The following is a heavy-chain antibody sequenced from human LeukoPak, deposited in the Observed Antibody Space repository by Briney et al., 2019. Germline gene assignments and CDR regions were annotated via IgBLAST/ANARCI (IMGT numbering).Heavy chain of an antibody. Sequence: PSETLSLTCTVSGGSISSSSYYWGWIRQPPGKGLEWIGSIYHSGSTYYNPSLKSRVTISVDTSKNQFSLKLSSVTAADTAVYYCARAGYSSSGWFDPWGQGTLVTVSS. J-gene: IGHJ5*02. V-gene: IGHV4-39*07. CDR1: GGSISSSSYY. D-gene: IGHD6-13*01. CDR3: ARAGYSSSGWFDP. CDR2: IYHSGST.